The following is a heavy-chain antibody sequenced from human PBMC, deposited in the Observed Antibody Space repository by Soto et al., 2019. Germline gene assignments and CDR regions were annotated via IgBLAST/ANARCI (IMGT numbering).Heavy chain of an antibody. Sequence: QVQLVQSGAEVKKPGSPVKVSCKASGGTFSSYAISWVRHAPGQGLEWMGGIIPIFGTANYAQKFQGRVTMTADESTSTADMELSSLRSEDTAVYYCARDSSGWYYYWGQGTLVTVSS. CDR3: ARDSSGWYYY. V-gene: IGHV1-69*12. J-gene: IGHJ4*02. CDR2: IIPIFGTA. D-gene: IGHD6-19*01. CDR1: GGTFSSYA.